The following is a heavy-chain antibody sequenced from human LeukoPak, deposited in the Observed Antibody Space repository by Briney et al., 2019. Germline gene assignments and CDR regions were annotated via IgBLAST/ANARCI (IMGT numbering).Heavy chain of an antibody. CDR2: IYYSGST. CDR3: ASSYYYGSGRIPFDP. CDR1: GGSISSYY. D-gene: IGHD3-10*01. Sequence: PSETLSLTCTVSGGSISSYYWSWIRPPPGKGLEWIGYIYYSGSTNYNPSLKSRVTISVDTSKNQFSLKLSSVTAADTAVYYCASSYYYGSGRIPFDPWGQGTLVTVSS. V-gene: IGHV4-59*01. J-gene: IGHJ5*02.